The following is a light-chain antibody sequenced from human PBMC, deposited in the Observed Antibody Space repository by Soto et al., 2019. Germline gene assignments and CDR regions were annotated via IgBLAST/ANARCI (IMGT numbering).Light chain of an antibody. CDR2: GAS. Sequence: EIVLTQSPGTLSLSPGERATLSCRASQSVSSSYLAWYETKPGQAPRPLIYGASIRATGIPDSYSGSGSGTDFTLTISSLEPEDCAVYYGRQYDGSPLTFGGGTKVDIK. J-gene: IGKJ4*01. V-gene: IGKV3-20*01. CDR3: RQYDGSPLT. CDR1: QSVSSSY.